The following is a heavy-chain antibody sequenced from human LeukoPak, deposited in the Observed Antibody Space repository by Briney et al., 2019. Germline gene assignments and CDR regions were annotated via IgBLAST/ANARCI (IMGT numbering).Heavy chain of an antibody. V-gene: IGHV3-53*01. CDR1: GFTFSSNY. Sequence: GGSLRLSCAASGFTFSSNYMSWVRQAPGKGLECVSVVYSGGSTYYADSVKGRFTISRDNSKNTLYLQMNSLRAEDTAVYYCARGGEFEAFDIWGQGTMVTVSS. CDR3: ARGGEFEAFDI. CDR2: VYSGGST. D-gene: IGHD3-16*01. J-gene: IGHJ3*02.